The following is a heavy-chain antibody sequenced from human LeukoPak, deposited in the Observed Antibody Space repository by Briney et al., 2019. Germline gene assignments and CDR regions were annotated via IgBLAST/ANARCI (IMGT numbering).Heavy chain of an antibody. CDR3: ARDAFYSSWYDEYFQH. Sequence: ASVKVSCKASGGTFSSYAISWVRQAPGQGLEWMGRIIPILGIANYAQKFQGRVTITADKSTSTAYMELSSLRSEDTAVYYCARDAFYSSWYDEYFQHWGQGTLVTVSS. D-gene: IGHD6-13*01. V-gene: IGHV1-69*04. CDR2: IIPILGIA. J-gene: IGHJ1*01. CDR1: GGTFSSYA.